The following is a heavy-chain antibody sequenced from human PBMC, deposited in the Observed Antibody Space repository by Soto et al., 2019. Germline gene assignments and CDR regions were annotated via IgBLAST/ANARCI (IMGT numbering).Heavy chain of an antibody. J-gene: IGHJ4*02. CDR1: GDSVSRNSAA. V-gene: IGHV6-1*01. CDR3: ARGVAGSGFDL. Sequence: SQTLSLTCAISGDSVSRNSAAWYWIRQSPSRGLEWLGRTYYRSNWRHDYAVSVKSRITVNPDTSKNHFSLQLNSVTPDDTAVYYCARGVAGSGFDLWGQGTLVTSPQ. D-gene: IGHD6-19*01. CDR2: TYYRSNWRH.